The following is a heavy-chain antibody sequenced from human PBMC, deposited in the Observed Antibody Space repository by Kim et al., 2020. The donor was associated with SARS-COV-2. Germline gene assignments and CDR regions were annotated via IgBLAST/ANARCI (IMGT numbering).Heavy chain of an antibody. CDR3: ARDGSGYSGYDDWFDP. CDR2: IWYDGSNK. D-gene: IGHD5-12*01. Sequence: GGSLRLSCAASGFTFSSYGMHWVRQAPGKGLEWVAVIWYDGSNKYYADSVKGRFTISRDNSKNTLYLQMNSLRAEDTAVYYCARDGSGYSGYDDWFDPWGQGTLVTVSS. CDR1: GFTFSSYG. J-gene: IGHJ5*02. V-gene: IGHV3-33*01.